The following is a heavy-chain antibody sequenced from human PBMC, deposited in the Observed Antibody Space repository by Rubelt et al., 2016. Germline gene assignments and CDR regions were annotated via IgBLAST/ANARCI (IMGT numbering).Heavy chain of an antibody. CDR2: LHAGNGTT. CDR1: GYTFTSYA. V-gene: IGHV1-3*01. Sequence: QVQLVQSGAEVKKPGASVKVSCKASGYTFTSYAMHWVRQAPGQRLEWMGWLHAGNGTTKYSQTFQGRVTITRDTSASTAYMELSSLRAEDTAVYYCAGVIWGSGWSNNWFDPWGQGTLVTVSS. D-gene: IGHD6-19*01. CDR3: AGVIWGSGWSNNWFDP. J-gene: IGHJ5*02.